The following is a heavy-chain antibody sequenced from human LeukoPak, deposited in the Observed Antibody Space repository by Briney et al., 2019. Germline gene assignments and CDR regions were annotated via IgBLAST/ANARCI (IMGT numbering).Heavy chain of an antibody. CDR2: ITGSGRGT. J-gene: IGHJ3*02. V-gene: IGHV3-23*01. Sequence: PGGSLTLSCTASGPTFSNYATTWVRQAPGKGLEWVSSITGSGRGTYYADSVKGRFSVSRDNSQNTVFLHINSLRADDTALYYCSKDPNGDYVGAFDMWGPGTMVTVSS. CDR3: SKDPNGDYVGAFDM. D-gene: IGHD4-17*01. CDR1: GPTFSNYA.